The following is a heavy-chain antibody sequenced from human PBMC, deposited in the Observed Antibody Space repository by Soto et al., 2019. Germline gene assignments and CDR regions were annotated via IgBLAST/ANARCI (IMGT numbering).Heavy chain of an antibody. J-gene: IGHJ4*02. D-gene: IGHD2-15*01. V-gene: IGHV3-33*01. Sequence: QVQLVESGGGVVQPGRSLRLSCAASGFTFSSYGMHWVRQAPGKGLEWVAVIWYDGSNKYYADSVKGRFTISRDNSKNTLYRQMNSLRAEDTTVCYCARDGSCCGGSCCSGPGVDCWGQGTLGSVSS. CDR2: IWYDGSNK. CDR3: ARDGSCCGGSCCSGPGVDC. CDR1: GFTFSSYG.